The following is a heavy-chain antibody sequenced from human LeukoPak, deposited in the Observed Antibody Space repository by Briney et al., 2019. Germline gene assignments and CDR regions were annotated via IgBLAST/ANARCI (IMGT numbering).Heavy chain of an antibody. J-gene: IGHJ6*03. CDR3: ARERAYYYYYMDV. CDR2: IWYDGSNK. Sequence: PGGSLRLSCAASGFTFSSYGMHWVRQAPGKGLEWVAVIWYDGSNKYYADSVKGRFTISRDNSKNTLYLQMNSLRAEDTAVYYCARERAYYYYYMDVWGKGTTVTVSS. V-gene: IGHV3-33*01. CDR1: GFTFSSYG.